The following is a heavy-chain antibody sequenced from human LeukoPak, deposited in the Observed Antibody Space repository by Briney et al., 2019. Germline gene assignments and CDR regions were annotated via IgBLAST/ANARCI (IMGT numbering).Heavy chain of an antibody. D-gene: IGHD3-16*01. V-gene: IGHV3-15*01. CDR1: GFTFSNAW. CDR3: AYLFFDY. J-gene: IGHJ4*02. CDR2: IKSKTDDGTT. Sequence: GGSLRLSCAAPGFTFSNAWMTWVRQAPGKGLEWVGRIKSKTDDGTTDYAAPVKGRFTISRDDSKNTLYLQMNSLKTEDTAVYYCAYLFFDYWGQGALVTVSS.